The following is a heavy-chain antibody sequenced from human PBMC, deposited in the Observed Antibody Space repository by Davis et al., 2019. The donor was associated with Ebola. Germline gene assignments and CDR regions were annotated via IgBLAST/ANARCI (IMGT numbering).Heavy chain of an antibody. CDR2: INHSGST. V-gene: IGHV4-34*01. J-gene: IGHJ6*04. CDR3: AGGTITIFGMDV. Sequence: SETLSLTCAVYGGSFSGYYWSWIRQPPGKGLEWIGEINHSGSTNYNPSLKSRVTISVDTSKNQFSLKLSSVTAADTAVYYCAGGTITIFGMDVWGKGTTVTVSS. D-gene: IGHD3-3*01. CDR1: GGSFSGYY.